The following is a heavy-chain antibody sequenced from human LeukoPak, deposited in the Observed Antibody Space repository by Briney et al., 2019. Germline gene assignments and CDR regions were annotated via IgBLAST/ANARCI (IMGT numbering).Heavy chain of an antibody. Sequence: SETLSLTCTVSGGSISSYYWSWIRQPPGKGLEWIGYIYYSGSTYYNPSLKSRVTISVDTSKNQFSLKLSSVTAADTAVYYCARDQKQLAPYWFDPWGQGTLVTVSS. D-gene: IGHD6-6*01. V-gene: IGHV4-59*12. CDR1: GGSISSYY. J-gene: IGHJ5*02. CDR2: IYYSGST. CDR3: ARDQKQLAPYWFDP.